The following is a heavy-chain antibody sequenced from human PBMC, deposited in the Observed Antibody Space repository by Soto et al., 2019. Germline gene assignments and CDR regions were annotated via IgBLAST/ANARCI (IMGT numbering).Heavy chain of an antibody. D-gene: IGHD3-22*01. Sequence: QVQLVQSGAEVKKPGSSVKVSCKASGGTFSSYAISWVRQAPGQGLEWMGGIIPIFGTANYAQKFQGRVTITADESTSTAYMELSSLRSEDKAVYYCAIYATYYYDSSGSLYWYFDLWGRGTLVTVSS. CDR2: IIPIFGTA. J-gene: IGHJ2*01. V-gene: IGHV1-69*01. CDR3: AIYATYYYDSSGSLYWYFDL. CDR1: GGTFSSYA.